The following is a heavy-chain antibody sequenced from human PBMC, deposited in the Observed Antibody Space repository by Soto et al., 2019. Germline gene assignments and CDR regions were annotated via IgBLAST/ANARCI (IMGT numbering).Heavy chain of an antibody. CDR1: GGSVSSGNYY. CDR2: IYYRGST. CDR3: ARDNYDFWSGSASYYGMDV. J-gene: IGHJ6*02. Sequence: SETLSLTCTVSGGSVSSGNYYWSWIRQPPGKGLEWIGYIYYRGSTNYNPSLKSRVTMSVDTSNNQCSLKLSSVTAADTAVYYCARDNYDFWSGSASYYGMDVWGQGTTVTVSS. V-gene: IGHV4-61*01. D-gene: IGHD3-3*01.